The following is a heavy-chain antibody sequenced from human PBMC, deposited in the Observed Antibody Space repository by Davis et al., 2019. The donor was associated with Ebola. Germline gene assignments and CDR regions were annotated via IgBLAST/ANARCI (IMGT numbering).Heavy chain of an antibody. CDR3: ASTWQQQLHELYYYCGMDV. J-gene: IGHJ6*04. V-gene: IGHV3-30*12. CDR1: GFPLSSYG. CDR2: LSSDGTYK. D-gene: IGHD6-13*01. Sequence: LSPTRAASGFPLSSYGMPCARPAPRKGLERVAALSSDGTYKYYADSVRGRFTISRDNFKNTLYLQMNSLRAEDTAVYYCASTWQQQLHELYYYCGMDVWGKGTTVTVSS.